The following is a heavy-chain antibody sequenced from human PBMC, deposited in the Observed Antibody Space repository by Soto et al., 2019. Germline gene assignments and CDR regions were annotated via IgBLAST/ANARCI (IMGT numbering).Heavy chain of an antibody. V-gene: IGHV1-2*02. D-gene: IGHD3-22*01. CDR3: ARPQHYYDSSGYYYVRREYVDY. CDR1: GYTFTGYY. J-gene: IGHJ4*02. CDR2: INPNSGGT. Sequence: ASVKVSCKASGYTFTGYYMHWVRQAPGQGLEWMGWINPNSGGTNYAQKFQGRVTMTRDTSISTAYMELSRLRSDDTAVYYCARPQHYYDSSGYYYVRREYVDYWGQGTLVTVSS.